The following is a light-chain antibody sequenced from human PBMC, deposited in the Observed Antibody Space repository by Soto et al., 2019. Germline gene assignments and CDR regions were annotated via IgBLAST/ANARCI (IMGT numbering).Light chain of an antibody. Sequence: DIVMTQSPDSLAVSLGERATINCKSSQSVLFSSNNKNYLAWYQQKPGQPPNLLISWASTRDSGVPDRFSGSGSGTEFTLTISSLQAEDVAVYYCQQYYSTPYTFGQGIKLEI. CDR1: QSVLFSSNNKNY. V-gene: IGKV4-1*01. CDR3: QQYYSTPYT. CDR2: WAS. J-gene: IGKJ2*01.